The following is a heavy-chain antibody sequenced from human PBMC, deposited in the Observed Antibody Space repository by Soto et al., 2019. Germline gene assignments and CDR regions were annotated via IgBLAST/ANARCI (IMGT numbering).Heavy chain of an antibody. V-gene: IGHV4-38-2*01. CDR3: ARGGELGYCTGGSCFSFGP. Sequence: SETLSRTCAVSDYPITSGLYWGWIRRPPGRGLEWIGRIAHNGSTNYNPSLKSRVTISVDTSKNQLSLRLNTVTAADTGVYYCARGGELGYCTGGSCFSFGPWGQGTQFTVSS. D-gene: IGHD2-15*01. CDR2: IAHNGST. CDR1: DYPITSGLY. J-gene: IGHJ5*02.